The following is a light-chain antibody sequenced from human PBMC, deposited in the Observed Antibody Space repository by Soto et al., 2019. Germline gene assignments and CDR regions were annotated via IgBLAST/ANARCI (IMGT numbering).Light chain of an antibody. CDR1: QTVSSNY. J-gene: IGKJ1*01. CDR2: AAS. V-gene: IGKV3-20*01. Sequence: EIVLTQSPGTLSLSPGERATLSCRSSQTVSSNYLAWYQQKPGQAPRLLIYAASTRATGIPDRFSGGGSGTDFTLTISRLEPEDFAVYYCQLYGTSPKPFGQGTKVDIK. CDR3: QLYGTSPKP.